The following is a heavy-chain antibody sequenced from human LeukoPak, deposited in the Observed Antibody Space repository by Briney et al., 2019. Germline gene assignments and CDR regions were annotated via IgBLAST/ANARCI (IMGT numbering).Heavy chain of an antibody. D-gene: IGHD2-21*01. CDR3: ARHIGRGIVVVIAIHGNWFDP. V-gene: IGHV4-39*01. CDR1: GGSISSSSYY. Sequence: SETLSLTCTVSGGSISSSSYYWGWIRQPPGKGLEWIGSIYYSGSTYYNPSLKSRVTISVDTSKNQFSLKLSSVTAADTAVYYCARHIGRGIVVVIAIHGNWFDPWGQGTLVTVSS. J-gene: IGHJ5*02. CDR2: IYYSGST.